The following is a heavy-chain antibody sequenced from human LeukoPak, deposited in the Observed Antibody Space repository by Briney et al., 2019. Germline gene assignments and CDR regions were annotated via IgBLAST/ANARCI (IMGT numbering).Heavy chain of an antibody. CDR3: ARVGTRQQLVTWFDY. V-gene: IGHV3-21*01. D-gene: IGHD6-13*01. Sequence: NSGGSLRLSCAASGFTFSSYSMNWVRQAPGKGLEWVSSISSSSSYIYYADSVKGRFTISRDNAKNSLYLQMNSLRAEDTAVYYCARVGTRQQLVTWFDYWGQGTLVTVSS. CDR2: ISSSSSYI. J-gene: IGHJ4*02. CDR1: GFTFSSYS.